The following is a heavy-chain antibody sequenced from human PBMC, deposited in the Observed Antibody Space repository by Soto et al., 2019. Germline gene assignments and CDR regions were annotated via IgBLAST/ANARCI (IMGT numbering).Heavy chain of an antibody. CDR3: ARDLGEQLVGGDY. Sequence: QVQLVESGGGVVQPGRSLRLSCAASGFTFSSYAMHWVRQAPGKGLEWVAVISYDGSNKYYADSVKGRFTISRDNSKNTVYRQMNSLRAEDTAVYYCARDLGEQLVGGDYWGQGTLVTVSS. CDR1: GFTFSSYA. J-gene: IGHJ4*02. D-gene: IGHD6-6*01. V-gene: IGHV3-30-3*01. CDR2: ISYDGSNK.